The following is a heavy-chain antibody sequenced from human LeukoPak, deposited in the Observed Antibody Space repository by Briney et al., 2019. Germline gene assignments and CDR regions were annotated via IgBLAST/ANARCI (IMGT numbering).Heavy chain of an antibody. CDR1: GFTFSSYA. CDR3: ARGTXXSYYXXXXXXXXXXXXXX. D-gene: IGHD3-3*01. Sequence: GGSLRLSCAASGFTFSSYAMHWVRQAPGKGLEWVAVISYDGSNKYYADSVKGRFTISRDNSKNTLYLQMNSLRAEDTAVYYCARGTXXSYYXXXXXXXXXXXXXXWG. V-gene: IGHV3-30-3*01. J-gene: IGHJ2*01. CDR2: ISYDGSNK.